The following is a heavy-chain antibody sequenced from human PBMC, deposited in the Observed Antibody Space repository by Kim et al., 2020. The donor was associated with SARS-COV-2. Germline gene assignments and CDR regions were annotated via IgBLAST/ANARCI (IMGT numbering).Heavy chain of an antibody. CDR1: GFTFSSYG. Sequence: GGSLRLSCAASGFTFSSYGMHWVRQAPGKGLEWVAVISYDGSNKYYADSVKGRFTISRDNSKNTLYLQMNSLRAEDTAVYYCAKDYNILMVRGVISGWFDPWGQGTLVPVSS. V-gene: IGHV3-30*18. D-gene: IGHD3-10*01. CDR2: ISYDGSNK. J-gene: IGHJ5*02. CDR3: AKDYNILMVRGVISGWFDP.